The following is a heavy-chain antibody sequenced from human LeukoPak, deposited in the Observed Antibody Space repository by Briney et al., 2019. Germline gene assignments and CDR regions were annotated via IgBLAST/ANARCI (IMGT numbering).Heavy chain of an antibody. D-gene: IGHD5-24*01. Sequence: GESLKISCKVSGYSFTSYWIGWVRQMPGKGLEWMGIIYPGDSDTRYSPSFQGQVTISADKSISTAYLQWSSLKASDTAMYYCARLDGEMATNDAFDIWGQGTMVTVSS. V-gene: IGHV5-51*01. CDR3: ARLDGEMATNDAFDI. CDR1: GYSFTSYW. J-gene: IGHJ3*02. CDR2: IYPGDSDT.